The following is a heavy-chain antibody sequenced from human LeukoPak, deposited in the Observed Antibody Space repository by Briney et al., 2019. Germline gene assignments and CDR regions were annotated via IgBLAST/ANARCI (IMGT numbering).Heavy chain of an antibody. Sequence: GGSLRLSCAASGFTFSSYAMSWVRQAPGKGLEWVSAISGSGGSTYYADSVKGRFTISRDNSKNTLYLEMNSLRAEDTVVYYCAKNHSSRGFDCWGQGTLVTVSS. D-gene: IGHD6-13*01. CDR2: ISGSGGST. J-gene: IGHJ4*02. V-gene: IGHV3-23*01. CDR3: AKNHSSRGFDC. CDR1: GFTFSSYA.